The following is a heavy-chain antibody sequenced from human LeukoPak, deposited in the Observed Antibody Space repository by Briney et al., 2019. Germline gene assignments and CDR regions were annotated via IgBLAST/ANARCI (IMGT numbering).Heavy chain of an antibody. Sequence: PRGSLRLSCAASGFTFSNSAMNWVRQAPGKGREWLSHISSSSSTIYYADSVKGRFTTSRDNAKNSLYLQMNSLRAEDTVVYYCARDQQAIPYAFDIWGQGTMVTVSS. CDR2: ISSSSSTI. D-gene: IGHD2-2*01. CDR3: ARDQQAIPYAFDI. J-gene: IGHJ3*02. V-gene: IGHV3-48*01. CDR1: GFTFSNSA.